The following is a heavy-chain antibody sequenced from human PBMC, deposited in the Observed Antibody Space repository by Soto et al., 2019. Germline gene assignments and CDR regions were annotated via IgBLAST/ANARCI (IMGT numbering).Heavy chain of an antibody. J-gene: IGHJ4*02. D-gene: IGHD6-13*01. Sequence: QVQLVQSGAEVKKPGASVKVSCKASGYTFTSYDINWVRQATGQGLEWMGWMSPQSGNTGYAQNFQGRVIMTRDTSINTVYLELSSLRSEDTAVYYCARGVDAGLDYWGQGALVTVSS. CDR2: MSPQSGNT. CDR3: ARGVDAGLDY. CDR1: GYTFTSYD. V-gene: IGHV1-8*01.